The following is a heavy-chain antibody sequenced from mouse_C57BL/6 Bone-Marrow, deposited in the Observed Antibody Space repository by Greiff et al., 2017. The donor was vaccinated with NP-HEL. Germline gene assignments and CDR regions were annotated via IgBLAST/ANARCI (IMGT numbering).Heavy chain of an antibody. V-gene: IGHV1-69*01. CDR1: GYTFTSYW. D-gene: IGHD1-1*01. Sequence: QVQLQQPGAELVMPGASVKLSCKASGYTFTSYWMHWVKQRPGQGLEWIGEIDPSDSYTNYNQKFKGKSTLTVDKSSSTAYMQLSSLTSEDSAVDDCARDYGSSYGYFDVWGTGTTVTVSS. CDR2: IDPSDSYT. CDR3: ARDYGSSYGYFDV. J-gene: IGHJ1*03.